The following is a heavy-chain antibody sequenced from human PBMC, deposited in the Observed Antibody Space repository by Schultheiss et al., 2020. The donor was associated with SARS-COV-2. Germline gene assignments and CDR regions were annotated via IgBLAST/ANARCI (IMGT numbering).Heavy chain of an antibody. V-gene: IGHV4-34*09. D-gene: IGHD2-15*01. CDR3: ARGASLGYCSGGSCLNWFDP. CDR1: GGSFSGYY. CDR2: INHSGST. Sequence: SQTLSLTCAVYGGSFSGYYWNWIRQPPGKGLEWIGEINHSGSTNYNPSLKSRVTISVDTSKNQFSLKLSSVTAADTAVYYCARGASLGYCSGGSCLNWFDPWGQGTLVTVSS. J-gene: IGHJ5*02.